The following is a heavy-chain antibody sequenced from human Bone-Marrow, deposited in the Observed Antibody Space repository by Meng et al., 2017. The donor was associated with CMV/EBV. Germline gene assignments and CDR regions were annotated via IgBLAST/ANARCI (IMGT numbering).Heavy chain of an antibody. CDR3: ARERRNYYGSGSYMDS. V-gene: IGHV4-31*02. D-gene: IGHD3-10*01. CDR2: ISYSGNT. Sequence: SCTVSDGSISSDYYWSWIRHHPGKGLEWIGYISYSGNTYYNPSLKSRVTISVDTSKNQLSLKLNSVTAADTAVYYCARERRNYYGSGSYMDSWGQGTLVTVSS. CDR1: DGSISSDYY. J-gene: IGHJ4*02.